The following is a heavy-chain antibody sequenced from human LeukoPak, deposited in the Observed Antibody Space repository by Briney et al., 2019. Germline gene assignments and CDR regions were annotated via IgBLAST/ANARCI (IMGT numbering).Heavy chain of an antibody. CDR3: ARERLMTTVTMGWFDP. V-gene: IGHV1-2*02. Sequence: GASVKVSCKASGYTFTGYYMHWVRQAPGQGLEWMGWINPNSGGTNYAQKFQGRVTMTRDTSISTAYMELSRLRSDDTAVYYCARERLMTTVTMGWFDPWGQGTLVTVSS. CDR1: GYTFTGYY. CDR2: INPNSGGT. J-gene: IGHJ5*02. D-gene: IGHD4-11*01.